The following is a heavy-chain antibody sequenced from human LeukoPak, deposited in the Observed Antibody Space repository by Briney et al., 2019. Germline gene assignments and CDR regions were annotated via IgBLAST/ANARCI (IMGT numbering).Heavy chain of an antibody. CDR3: TLAQQWLPPFDY. CDR2: IRSKAYGGTT. D-gene: IGHD6-19*01. J-gene: IGHJ4*02. V-gene: IGHV3-49*03. CDR1: GFTFGDYA. Sequence: GGSLRLSCTASGFTFGDYAMSWFRQAPGKGLEWVGFIRSKAYGGTTEYAASVKGRFTISRDDSKSIAYLQMNSLKTEDTAVYYCTLAQQWLPPFDYWGQGTLVTVSS.